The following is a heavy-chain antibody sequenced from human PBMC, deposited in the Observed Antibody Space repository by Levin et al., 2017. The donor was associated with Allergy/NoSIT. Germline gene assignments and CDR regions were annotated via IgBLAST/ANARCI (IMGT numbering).Heavy chain of an antibody. Sequence: QSGGSLRLSCAASGFTFSRYYMHWVRKAPGKGLVWVSRITLDVTDTYYADSVKGRFTISRDNAENTLFLQMNSLRAEDTAIYYCARGGCSSTSCLDYWGQGILVTVSS. D-gene: IGHD2-2*01. CDR1: GFTFSRYY. CDR3: ARGGCSSTSCLDY. J-gene: IGHJ4*02. V-gene: IGHV3-74*01. CDR2: ITLDVTDT.